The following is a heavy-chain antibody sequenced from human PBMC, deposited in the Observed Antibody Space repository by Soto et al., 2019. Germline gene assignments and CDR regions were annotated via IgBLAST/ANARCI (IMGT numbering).Heavy chain of an antibody. CDR3: ARGIEEMATTTAVWSFDL. D-gene: IGHD1-1*01. J-gene: IGHJ2*01. CDR2: IIPFFGTA. V-gene: IGHV1-69*01. CDR1: GDTFSSHA. Sequence: QVQLVQSGAEMKKPGSSVKVSCKASGDTFSSHAFGWVRQAPGQGLEWVGGIIPFFGTANYAQKFQGRVAITADESTTTVYMELSSLTSEDTAVYYCARGIEEMATTTAVWSFDLWGRGTLVTVSS.